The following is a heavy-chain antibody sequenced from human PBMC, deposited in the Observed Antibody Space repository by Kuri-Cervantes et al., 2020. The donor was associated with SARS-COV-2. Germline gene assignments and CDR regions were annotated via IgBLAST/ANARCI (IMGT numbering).Heavy chain of an antibody. J-gene: IGHJ4*02. CDR1: GYTFTSYA. V-gene: IGHV1-69*13. CDR2: IIPIFGTA. Sequence: SVKVSCKASGYTFTSYAISWVRQAPGQGLEWMGGIIPIFGTANYAQKFQGRVTITADESTSTAYMELSSLRSEDTAVYYCARARNGNYLNEPDYWGQGTLVPSPQ. CDR3: ARARNGNYLNEPDY. D-gene: IGHD4-17*01.